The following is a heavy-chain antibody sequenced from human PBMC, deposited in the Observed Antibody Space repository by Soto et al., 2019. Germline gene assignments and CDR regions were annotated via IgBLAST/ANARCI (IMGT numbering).Heavy chain of an antibody. CDR2: ISVSGTST. CDR1: VFTFSAYG. CDR3: AKDWTRGSGGYPDYFDY. D-gene: IGHD3-10*01. Sequence: GGSLRLSCAGSVFTFSAYGMSWVRQAPGKGLEWVSGISVSGTSTYYADSVKGRFTISRDNSKNTLYLQMKRLRAEDTALYYCAKDWTRGSGGYPDYFDYWGQGTLVTVSS. J-gene: IGHJ4*02. V-gene: IGHV3-23*01.